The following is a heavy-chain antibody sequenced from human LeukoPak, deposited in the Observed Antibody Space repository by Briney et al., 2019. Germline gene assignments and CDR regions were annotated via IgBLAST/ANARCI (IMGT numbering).Heavy chain of an antibody. CDR3: ARGIGGYYGSGSYYMFDY. CDR1: GYTFTDYY. D-gene: IGHD3-10*01. J-gene: IGHJ4*02. Sequence: ASVKVSCKASGYTFTDYYMHWVRQAPGQGLEWMGWINPNSGGTNYAQKFQGRVTMTRDTSISTAYMELSRLRSDDTAVYYCARGIGGYYGSGSYYMFDYWGQGTLVTVSS. V-gene: IGHV1-2*02. CDR2: INPNSGGT.